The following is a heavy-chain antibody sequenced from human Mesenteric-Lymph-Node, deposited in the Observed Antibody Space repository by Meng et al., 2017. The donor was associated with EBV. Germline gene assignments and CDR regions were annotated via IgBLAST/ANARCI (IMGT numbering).Heavy chain of an antibody. V-gene: IGHV4-34*01. J-gene: IGHJ5*02. Sequence: LQQWGDGLLKPSGTLSLTCAVYVRSFSDYYWTWIRQPPGRGLWWFGEVNHASTTIYNPSLESRVTISVDTSKNLFSLKLTSVTAADTAVYFCAALGSFASSIDPWGQGTLVTVSS. CDR1: VRSFSDYY. D-gene: IGHD3-16*01. CDR3: AALGSFASSIDP. CDR2: VNHASTT.